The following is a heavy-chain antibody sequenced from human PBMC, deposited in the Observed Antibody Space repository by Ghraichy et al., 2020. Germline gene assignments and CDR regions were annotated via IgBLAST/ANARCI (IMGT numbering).Heavy chain of an antibody. CDR1: GFTVSNNY. D-gene: IGHD4-11*01. CDR3: ARDDPLTTSGGLDI. V-gene: IGHV3-53*01. J-gene: IGHJ3*02. CDR2: IYRGGTP. Sequence: GESLNISCAASGFTVSNNYMTWVRQAPGKGLEWVSVIYRGGTPYYAESVKGRVTVSRDNSNNTMYLEMNSLRAEDTAVYYCARDDPLTTSGGLDIWGQGTMVTVSS.